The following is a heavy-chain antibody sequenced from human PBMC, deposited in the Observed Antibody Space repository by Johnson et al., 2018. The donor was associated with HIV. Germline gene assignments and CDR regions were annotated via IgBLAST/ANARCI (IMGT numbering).Heavy chain of an antibody. CDR1: KLTFSNYA. CDR3: AKGLVAAALRWGGAFDS. CDR2: ISGSDGAT. D-gene: IGHD2-2*01. J-gene: IGHJ3*02. Sequence: MLLVESGGGLVQPGGSLRLSCAASKLTFSNYAMTWVRQAPGKGLEWVSSISGSDGATYYAVSVKGRFTISTDNSNNTLYLQMNSLRAEDTAVYYCAKGLVAAALRWGGAFDSGGQGTMVTVSS. V-gene: IGHV3-23*04.